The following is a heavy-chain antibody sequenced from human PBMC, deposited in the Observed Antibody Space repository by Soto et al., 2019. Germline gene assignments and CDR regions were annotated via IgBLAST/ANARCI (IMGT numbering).Heavy chain of an antibody. CDR1: GGTFSSYA. CDR3: ASGRVRGVIITQSPGVPYDY. J-gene: IGHJ4*02. CDR2: IIPIFGTA. D-gene: IGHD3-10*01. V-gene: IGHV1-69*13. Sequence: SVKVSCKXSGGTFSSYAISWVRQAPGQGLEWMGGIIPIFGTANYAQKFQGRVTITADESTSTAYMELSSLRSEDTAVYYCASGRVRGVIITQSPGVPYDYWGQGTLVTVSS.